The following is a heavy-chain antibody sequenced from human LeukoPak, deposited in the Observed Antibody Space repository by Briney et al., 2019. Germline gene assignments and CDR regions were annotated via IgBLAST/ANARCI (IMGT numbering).Heavy chain of an antibody. CDR1: GFTFDDYA. Sequence: GGSLRLSCAASGFTFDDYAMHWVRQAPGKGLGWVSGISWNSGSIGYADSVKGRFTISRDNAKNSLYLQMNSLRAEDTALYYCAKDIVPVYYHYGMDVWGQGTTVTVSS. J-gene: IGHJ6*02. CDR3: AKDIVPVYYHYGMDV. CDR2: ISWNSGSI. V-gene: IGHV3-9*01.